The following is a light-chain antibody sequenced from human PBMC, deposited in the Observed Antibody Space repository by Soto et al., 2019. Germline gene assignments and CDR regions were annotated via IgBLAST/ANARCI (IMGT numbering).Light chain of an antibody. Sequence: QSALTQPPSASGSPGQSVSISCSGTISGIGAYNYVPWYQQHPANAPKLLVSEVTKRPSGVPERFSGSKSGNTASLTVSGLQGDDEAHYYCSSYGGNNHYVIFGGGTKLPVL. J-gene: IGLJ2*01. CDR1: ISGIGAYNY. CDR3: SSYGGNNHYVI. CDR2: EVT. V-gene: IGLV2-8*01.